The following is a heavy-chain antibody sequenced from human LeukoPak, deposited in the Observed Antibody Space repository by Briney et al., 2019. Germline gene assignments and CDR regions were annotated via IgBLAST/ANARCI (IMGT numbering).Heavy chain of an antibody. Sequence: RGSLRLSCAASGFTFSRYWMHWVRQAPGKGLVWVSRSNSVGSNTTYADSVKGRSPLSRDNAKNTLYVQMNSLRAEDTAVYYCASPTADYEANRFDPWGQATLVTV. D-gene: IGHD4-17*01. CDR1: GFTFSRYW. CDR3: ASPTADYEANRFDP. CDR2: SNSVGSNT. J-gene: IGHJ5*02. V-gene: IGHV3-74*03.